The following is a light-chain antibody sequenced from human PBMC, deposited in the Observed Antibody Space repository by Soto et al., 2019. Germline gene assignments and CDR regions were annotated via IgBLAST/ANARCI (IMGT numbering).Light chain of an antibody. Sequence: DTHLTQSPSSVSASVGDRVTMTCRASDDVGGWLAWYQQQPGKAPKLLIFAVSTLHSGVPSRFSGTGSGTEFSLTVSSFQPEDFATYYCQQSNRFPFTFGPGTKVEVK. V-gene: IGKV1-12*02. J-gene: IGKJ3*01. CDR1: DDVGGW. CDR3: QQSNRFPFT. CDR2: AVS.